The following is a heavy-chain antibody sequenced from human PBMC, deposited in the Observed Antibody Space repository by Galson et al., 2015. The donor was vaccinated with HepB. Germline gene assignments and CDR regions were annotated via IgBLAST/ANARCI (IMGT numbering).Heavy chain of an antibody. J-gene: IGHJ5*02. CDR2: IYYCGST. D-gene: IGHD3-10*01. CDR3: AKQGEAGWFDP. Sequence: ETLSLTCTVSGGSISYTYWSWIRQPPGKGLEWIGYIYYCGSTIYNPSLKGRVNISVDTSKNPFSLKLSSVTAADTAVYYCAKQGEAGWFDPWGQGTLVLVSS. V-gene: IGHV4-59*08. CDR1: GGSISYTY.